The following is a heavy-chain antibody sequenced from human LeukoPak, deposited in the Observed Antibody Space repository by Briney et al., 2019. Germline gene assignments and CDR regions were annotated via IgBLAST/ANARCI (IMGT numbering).Heavy chain of an antibody. D-gene: IGHD6-13*01. V-gene: IGHV3-30*04. Sequence: GGSLRLSCAASGFTFSSYAMHWVRQAPGKGLEWVAVISYDGSNKYYADSVKGRFTISRDNSKNTPYLQMNSLRAEDTAVYYCARIVAYSSSWYYSAFDIWGQGTMVTVSS. CDR1: GFTFSSYA. J-gene: IGHJ3*02. CDR2: ISYDGSNK. CDR3: ARIVAYSSSWYYSAFDI.